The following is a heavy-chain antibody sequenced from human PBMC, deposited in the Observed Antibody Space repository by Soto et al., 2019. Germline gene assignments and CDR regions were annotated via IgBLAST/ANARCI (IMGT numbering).Heavy chain of an antibody. J-gene: IGHJ1*01. V-gene: IGHV5-51*01. Sequence: PWQSQQIPRNASWYSFINHGIGRVRQKTRKGLEWMSILNPGDSESRYSPSFQGHVTISADKSISTAYLQWNSLKASDTAMYYCARRSNHCVAHWGQGTLVTVSS. D-gene: IGHD2-21*02. CDR2: LNPGDSES. CDR1: WYSFINHG. CDR3: ARRSNHCVAH.